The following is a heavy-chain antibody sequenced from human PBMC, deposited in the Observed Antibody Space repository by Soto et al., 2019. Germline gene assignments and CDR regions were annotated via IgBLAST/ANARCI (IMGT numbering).Heavy chain of an antibody. CDR3: ASIFSGYDYRYYYYYMDV. J-gene: IGHJ6*03. D-gene: IGHD5-12*01. V-gene: IGHV3-7*01. CDR2: IKQDGSEK. Sequence: EVQLVESGGGLVQPGGSLRLSCAASGFTFSSYWMSWVRQAPGKGLEWVANIKQDGSEKYYVDSVKGRFTISRDNAKNSLCLQMNSLRAEDTAVYYCASIFSGYDYRYYYYYMDVWGKGTTVTVSS. CDR1: GFTFSSYW.